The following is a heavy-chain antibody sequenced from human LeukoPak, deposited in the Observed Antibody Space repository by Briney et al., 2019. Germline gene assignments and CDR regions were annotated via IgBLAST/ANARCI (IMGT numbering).Heavy chain of an antibody. D-gene: IGHD3-10*01. J-gene: IGHJ3*02. CDR1: GYTFTGYF. CDR2: INPNNGDT. CDR3: ARFGAPQWSGPTLGINAFDI. V-gene: IGHV1-2*02. Sequence: ASVKVSCKASGYTFTGYFLHWVRQAPGQGLKWMAWINPNNGDTNYAQKFQGRVTVTRDTSIDTAYMELTRLRSDDTAVYYCARFGAPQWSGPTLGINAFDIWGQGTMVTVSS.